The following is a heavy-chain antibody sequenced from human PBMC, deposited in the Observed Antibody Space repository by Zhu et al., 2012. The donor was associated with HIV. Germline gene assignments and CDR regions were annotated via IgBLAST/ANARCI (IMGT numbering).Heavy chain of an antibody. CDR3: TRRTYYYDSAKPSSSLRDY. J-gene: IGHJ4*02. V-gene: IGHV3-73*02. Sequence: EVQLVESGGGLVQPGGSLKLSCAASGFTFSGSAMHWVRQASGKGLEWVGRIRSKANSYATAYAASVKGRFTISRDDSKNTAYLQMNSLKTEDTAVYYCTRRTYYYDSAKPSSSLRDYWGQGTLVTVSS. CDR2: IRSKANSYAT. CDR1: GFTFSGSA. D-gene: IGHD3-22*01.